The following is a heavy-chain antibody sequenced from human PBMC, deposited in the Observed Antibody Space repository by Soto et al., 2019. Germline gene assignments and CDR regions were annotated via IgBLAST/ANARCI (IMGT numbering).Heavy chain of an antibody. CDR3: ARDPVPVAGGWHWFDP. CDR1: GGSISSGGYY. D-gene: IGHD2-15*01. Sequence: SDTLSLTCTVSGGSISSGGYYWSWIRQHPGKGLEWIGYIYYSGSTYYNPSLKSRVTISVDTSKNQFSLKLSSVTAADTAVYYCARDPVPVAGGWHWFDPWGQGTLVTVS. V-gene: IGHV4-31*03. J-gene: IGHJ5*02. CDR2: IYYSGST.